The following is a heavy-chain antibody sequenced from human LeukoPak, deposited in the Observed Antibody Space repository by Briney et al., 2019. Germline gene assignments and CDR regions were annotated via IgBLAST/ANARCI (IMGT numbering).Heavy chain of an antibody. J-gene: IGHJ3*02. V-gene: IGHV5-51*01. CDR1: GYSFTSYW. CDR3: ARADSSGYYPNDAFDI. D-gene: IGHD3-22*01. Sequence: GEPLKISCKGSGYSFTSYWIGWVRQMPGKGLEWMGIIYPGDSDTRYSPSFQGQVTISADKSISTAYLQWSSLKASDTAMYYCARADSSGYYPNDAFDIWGQGTMVTVSS. CDR2: IYPGDSDT.